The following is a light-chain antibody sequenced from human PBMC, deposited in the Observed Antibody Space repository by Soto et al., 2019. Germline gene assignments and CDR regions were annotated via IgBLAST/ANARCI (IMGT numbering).Light chain of an antibody. CDR2: KAS. J-gene: IGKJ4*01. CDR3: QQYNSYSPLT. CDR1: QTISSW. V-gene: IGKV1-5*03. Sequence: DIQMTQSPSTLSGSVGDRVTITCRASQTISSWLSWYQQKPGKAPKLLIYKASTLKSGVPPRFSGSGSGTEFTLTISSLQPDDFATYYCQQYNSYSPLTFGGGTKVDI.